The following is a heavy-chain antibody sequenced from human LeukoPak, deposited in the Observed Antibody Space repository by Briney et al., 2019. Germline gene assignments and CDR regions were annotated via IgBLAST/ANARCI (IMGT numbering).Heavy chain of an antibody. CDR2: IYTSGST. J-gene: IGHJ5*02. D-gene: IGHD6-6*01. V-gene: IGHV4-61*02. CDR3: ARDVPSGSRAGGWFDP. Sequence: SETLSLTCTVSGGSISSGSYYWSWIRQPAGKGLEWIGRIYTSGSTNYNPSLKSRVTISVDTSKNQFSLKLSSVTAAGRAGYYCARDVPSGSRAGGWFDPRGQGTLVTVSS. CDR1: GGSISSGSYY.